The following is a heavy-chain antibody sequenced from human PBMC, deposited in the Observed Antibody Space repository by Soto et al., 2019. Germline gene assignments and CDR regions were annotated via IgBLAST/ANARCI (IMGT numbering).Heavy chain of an antibody. Sequence: QVHLVQSGAEVKKPGASVKVSCKGSGYTFTSYGITWVRQAPGQGLEWVGWISAHNGNTDYAQKLQGRVTGTRDTSTSTAYMELRGLRSDGTAVYYCARGRYGDYWGQGALVTVSS. V-gene: IGHV1-18*01. CDR1: GYTFTSYG. CDR3: ARGRYGDY. CDR2: ISAHNGNT. D-gene: IGHD1-1*01. J-gene: IGHJ4*02.